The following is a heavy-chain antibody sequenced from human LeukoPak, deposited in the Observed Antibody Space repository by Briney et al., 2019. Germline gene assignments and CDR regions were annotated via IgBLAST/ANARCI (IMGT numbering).Heavy chain of an antibody. D-gene: IGHD3-16*02. CDR1: RFTVSSNY. J-gene: IGHJ4*02. Sequence: GGSLRLSCAASRFTVSSNYMSWVRQAPGKGLEWVSLIYSGGSTYYADSVKGRFSISRDNSKNTLYLQMNSLRAEDTAVYYCARDGLGAITFGGVIGYYFDYWGQGALVTVSS. CDR3: ARDGLGAITFGGVIGYYFDY. V-gene: IGHV3-53*01. CDR2: IYSGGST.